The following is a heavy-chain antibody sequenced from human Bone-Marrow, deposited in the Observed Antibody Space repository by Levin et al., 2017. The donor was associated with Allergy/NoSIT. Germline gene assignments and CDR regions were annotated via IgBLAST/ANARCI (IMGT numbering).Heavy chain of an antibody. D-gene: IGHD1-26*01. J-gene: IGHJ4*02. Sequence: GESLKISCRTSGYTFTDYYMHWVRQAPGQGLEWMGWINPNSGGSNYAQKFEGRVTMTRDTSISTAYMEVSRLRSDDTAVYYCARVQLAWELPDYWGQGTLVTVSS. V-gene: IGHV1-2*02. CDR2: INPNSGGS. CDR3: ARVQLAWELPDY. CDR1: GYTFTDYY.